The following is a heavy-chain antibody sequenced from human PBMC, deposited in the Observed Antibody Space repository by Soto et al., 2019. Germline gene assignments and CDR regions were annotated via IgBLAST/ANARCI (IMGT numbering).Heavy chain of an antibody. CDR1: GFTFSSYA. D-gene: IGHD3-3*01. CDR3: AKSPEYDFWSGYYTGYLDY. Sequence: LRLSCAASGFTFSSYAMSWVRQAPGKGLEWVSAISGSGGSTYYADSVKGRFTISRDNSKNTLYLQMNSLRAEDTAEYYCAKSPEYDFWSGYYTGYLDYWGQGTLVTVSS. V-gene: IGHV3-23*01. J-gene: IGHJ4*02. CDR2: ISGSGGST.